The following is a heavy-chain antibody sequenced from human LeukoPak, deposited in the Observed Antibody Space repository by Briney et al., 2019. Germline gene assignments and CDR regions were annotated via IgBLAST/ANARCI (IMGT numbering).Heavy chain of an antibody. Sequence: SETLSLTCTVSGGSTSSSSYYWGWIRQPPGKGLEWIGSIYYSGNTYYNPSLKNRVTISVDTSKNQFSLKLSSVTAADTAVYYCARRNAIAAAGSWDYWGQGTLVTVSS. D-gene: IGHD6-13*01. CDR1: GGSTSSSSYY. CDR2: IYYSGNT. CDR3: ARRNAIAAAGSWDY. V-gene: IGHV4-39*01. J-gene: IGHJ4*02.